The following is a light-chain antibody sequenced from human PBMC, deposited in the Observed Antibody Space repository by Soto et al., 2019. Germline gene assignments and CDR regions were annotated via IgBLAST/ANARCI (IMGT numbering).Light chain of an antibody. CDR3: CSYAGSSTFYV. V-gene: IGLV2-23*02. J-gene: IGLJ1*01. CDR2: EVS. CDR1: SSDFGSYNL. Sequence: QSVLTQPASVSGSPGQSITISCTGTSSDFGSYNLVSWYQQHPGKAPKLMIYEVSKRPPGVSNRFSGSKSGNTASLTISGLQAEDEADYYCCSYAGSSTFYVFGTGTKVTVL.